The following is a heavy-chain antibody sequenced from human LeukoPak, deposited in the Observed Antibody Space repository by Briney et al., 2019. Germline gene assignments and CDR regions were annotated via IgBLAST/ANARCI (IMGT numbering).Heavy chain of an antibody. V-gene: IGHV3-48*01. Sequence: GGSLRLSCAASGFTFSSYNMNWVRQAPGKGLEWVSHISSSNSIIYYADSVKGRFTISRDNAKSSLYLQMNSLRAEDTAVYYCARDLSGDGYNKFDFWGQGTLVTVSP. CDR1: GFTFSSYN. CDR3: ARDLSGDGYNKFDF. J-gene: IGHJ4*02. CDR2: ISSSNSII. D-gene: IGHD5-24*01.